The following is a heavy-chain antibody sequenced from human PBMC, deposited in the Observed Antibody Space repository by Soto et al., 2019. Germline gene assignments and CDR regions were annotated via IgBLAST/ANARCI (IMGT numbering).Heavy chain of an antibody. CDR3: ARLRDYDLIFDY. V-gene: IGHV5-10-1*01. D-gene: IGHD4-17*01. J-gene: IGHJ4*02. Sequence: GESLKSACMASGYSFTSYWMSWVRQMPGKGLEWMGRIDPSDSYTNYSPSFQGHVTISAGKSISTAYLQWSSLKASDTAMYYCARLRDYDLIFDYWGQGTLVTVSS. CDR2: IDPSDSYT. CDR1: GYSFTSYW.